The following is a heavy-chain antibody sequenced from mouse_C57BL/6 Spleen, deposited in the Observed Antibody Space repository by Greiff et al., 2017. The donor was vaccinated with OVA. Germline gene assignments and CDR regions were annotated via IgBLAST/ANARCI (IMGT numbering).Heavy chain of an antibody. Sequence: VQLQQSGPELVKPGASVKISCKASGYTFTGYYMNWVKQSHGKSLEWIGDIKPNNGGTNYNQKFKGKATVTVDKTSSIAYMELRIRASEDSAVYDCARRMYGNDELAYWGQGTLVTVSA. CDR3: ARRMYGNDELAY. D-gene: IGHD2-10*02. CDR1: GYTFTGYY. CDR2: IKPNNGGT. V-gene: IGHV1-26*01. J-gene: IGHJ3*01.